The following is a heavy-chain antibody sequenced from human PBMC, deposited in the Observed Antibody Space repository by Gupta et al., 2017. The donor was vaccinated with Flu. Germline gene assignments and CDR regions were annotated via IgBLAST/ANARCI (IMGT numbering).Heavy chain of an antibody. Sequence: DYFAMTWVRLTPGKGLDWVSSISWNSPTMAYAYSGKGRFTVSRDNANNPPFLLMASPTAETTALYFCAEDALCNSWALFDQWGQGTLVTVSS. D-gene: IGHD6-13*01. CDR2: ISWNSPTM. CDR1: DYFA. J-gene: IGHJ4*02. CDR3: AEDALCNSWALFDQ. V-gene: IGHV3-9*01.